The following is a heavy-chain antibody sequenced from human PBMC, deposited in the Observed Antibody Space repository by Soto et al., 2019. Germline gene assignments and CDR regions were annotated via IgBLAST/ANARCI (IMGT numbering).Heavy chain of an antibody. Sequence: PGGSLRLSCAASGFTFSSYGMHWVRQAPGKGLEWVAVIWYDGSNKYYADSVKGRFTISRDNSKNTLYLQMNSLRAEDTAVYYRARVGNYDSSGYHYWGQGTLVTVSS. V-gene: IGHV3-33*01. J-gene: IGHJ4*02. CDR1: GFTFSSYG. CDR3: ARVGNYDSSGYHY. CDR2: IWYDGSNK. D-gene: IGHD3-22*01.